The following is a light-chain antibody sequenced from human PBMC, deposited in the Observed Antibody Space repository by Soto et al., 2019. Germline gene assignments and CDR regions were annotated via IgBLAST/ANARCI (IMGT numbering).Light chain of an antibody. Sequence: QPVLTQSPSASGTPGQRVTISCSGSSSNIGSFTVNWYQQLPGTAPKLLIHSNNQRPLGVPDRFSGSKSGTSATLAISGLQSEDEADYYCSAWDDSLNGVVIGGGTKLTVL. CDR3: SAWDDSLNGVV. CDR1: SSNIGSFT. V-gene: IGLV1-44*01. J-gene: IGLJ2*01. CDR2: SNN.